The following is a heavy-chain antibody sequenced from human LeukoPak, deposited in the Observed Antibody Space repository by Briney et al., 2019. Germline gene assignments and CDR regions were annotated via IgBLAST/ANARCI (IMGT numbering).Heavy chain of an antibody. D-gene: IGHD2-15*01. CDR3: ARAPYCGGGSCSSLFDY. CDR1: GFTFSSYS. CDR2: ISSSSSYI. J-gene: IGHJ4*02. V-gene: IGHV3-21*01. Sequence: GGSLRLSCAASGFTFSSYSMNWVRQAPGKGLEWVSSISSSSSYIYYADSVKGRFTISRDNSKNTMYVQMNSLRAEDTAVYYCARAPYCGGGSCSSLFDYWGQGTLVTVSS.